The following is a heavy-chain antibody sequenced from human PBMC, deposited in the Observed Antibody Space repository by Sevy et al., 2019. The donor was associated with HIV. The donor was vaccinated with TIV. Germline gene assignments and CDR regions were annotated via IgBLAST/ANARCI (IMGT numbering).Heavy chain of an antibody. CDR3: VSAHCSGGSYAVYYYYGMDV. CDR2: ISGSGDST. D-gene: IGHD2-15*01. Sequence: GGSLRLSCAASGFTFSNYAMSWVRQAPGKGLEWVSGISGSGDSTYYADSVKGRFTISRDNSKNTPYLQMNSLRAEDTAVYYCVSAHCSGGSYAVYYYYGMDVWGQGTTVTVSS. CDR1: GFTFSNYA. J-gene: IGHJ6*02. V-gene: IGHV3-23*01.